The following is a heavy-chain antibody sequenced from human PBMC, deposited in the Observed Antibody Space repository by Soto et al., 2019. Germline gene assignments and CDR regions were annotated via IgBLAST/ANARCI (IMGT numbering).Heavy chain of an antibody. J-gene: IGHJ6*02. CDR3: ARTSSPQRNYGLDV. CDR2: IYYSGST. CDR1: GGSISSSSYY. D-gene: IGHD2-2*01. V-gene: IGHV4-39*01. Sequence: PSLTCTVSGGSISSSSYYWGWIRQPPGKGLEWIGSIYYSGSTYYNPSLKSRVTISVDTSKNQFSLKLSSVTAADTAVYYCARTSSPQRNYGLDVWGQGTTVTVSS.